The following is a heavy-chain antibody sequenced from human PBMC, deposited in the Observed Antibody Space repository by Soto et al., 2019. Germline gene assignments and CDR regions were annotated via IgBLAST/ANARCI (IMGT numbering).Heavy chain of an antibody. Sequence: PSETLSLTCTVSGGSISTFYWSWIRQSPGKGLEWIAYIYYSGITNYNPSLKSRLTISVDTSKTQFSLKLSSVTAADRAVYYCARSISGYNYYFDYWGQGTLVTVSS. J-gene: IGHJ4*02. V-gene: IGHV4-59*01. CDR2: IYYSGIT. CDR1: GGSISTFY. D-gene: IGHD3-22*01. CDR3: ARSISGYNYYFDY.